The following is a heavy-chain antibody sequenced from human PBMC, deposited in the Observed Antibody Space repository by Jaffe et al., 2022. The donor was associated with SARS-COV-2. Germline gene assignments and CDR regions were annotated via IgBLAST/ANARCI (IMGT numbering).Heavy chain of an antibody. CDR3: ARGEYYYDSSAWNY. Sequence: QVQLVESGGGVVQPGRSLRLSCAASGFTFSSYAMHWVRQAPGKGLEWVAVISYDGSNKYYADSVKGRFTISRDNSKNTLYLQMNSLRAEDTAVYYCARGEYYYDSSAWNYWGQGTLVTVSS. CDR2: ISYDGSNK. CDR1: GFTFSSYA. J-gene: IGHJ4*02. V-gene: IGHV3-30*04. D-gene: IGHD3-22*01.